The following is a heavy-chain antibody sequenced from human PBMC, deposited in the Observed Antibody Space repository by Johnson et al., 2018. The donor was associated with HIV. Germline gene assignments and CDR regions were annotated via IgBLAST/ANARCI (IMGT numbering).Heavy chain of an antibody. D-gene: IGHD1-26*01. J-gene: IGHJ3*02. CDR1: GFTFSDYW. CDR3: AKDRIVGAIGDAFDI. V-gene: IGHV3-7*05. Sequence: EVLLLESGGGLVQPGGSLRLSCAASGFTFSDYWMSWVRQAPGKGLEWVANIKQDGSEMYYVDSVKGRFTISRDNAKNTLYLQMNSLRAEDTAVYYCAKDRIVGAIGDAFDIWGQGTMVTVSS. CDR2: IKQDGSEM.